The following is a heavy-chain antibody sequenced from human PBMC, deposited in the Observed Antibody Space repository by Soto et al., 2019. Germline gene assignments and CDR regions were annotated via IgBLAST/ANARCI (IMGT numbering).Heavy chain of an antibody. CDR2: IYYGGST. D-gene: IGHD2-2*01. J-gene: IGHJ4*01. CDR3: VRRSHTIWPPY. CDR1: GGSFSGYY. Sequence: SETLSLTCAVYGGSFSGYYWSWISQPPGKGLEWVGEIYYGGSTNYNPSLQSRVSVSVDTSKNQFSLKVYSVTVADTAVYYCVRRSHTIWPPYWGHGTQVTVS. V-gene: IGHV4-34*01.